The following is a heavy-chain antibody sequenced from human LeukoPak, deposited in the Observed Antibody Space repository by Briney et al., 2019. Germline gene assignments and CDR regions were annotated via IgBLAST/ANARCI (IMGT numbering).Heavy chain of an antibody. CDR3: AKDMGGPEPHDAFDI. CDR2: ISGSGGST. V-gene: IGHV3-23*01. Sequence: GGSLRLSCAASGFTFSSYSMNWVRQAPGKGLEWVSAISGSGGSTYYADSVKGRFTISRDNSKNTLYLQMNSLRAEDTAVYYCAKDMGGPEPHDAFDIWGQGTTVTVSS. J-gene: IGHJ3*02. D-gene: IGHD1-14*01. CDR1: GFTFSSYS.